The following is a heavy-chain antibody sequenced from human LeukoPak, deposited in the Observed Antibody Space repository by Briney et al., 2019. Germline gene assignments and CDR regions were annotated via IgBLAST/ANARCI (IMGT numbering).Heavy chain of an antibody. D-gene: IGHD5-18*01. CDR2: INSDGSST. J-gene: IGHJ4*02. CDR3: ARDPRYSYARIDY. CDR1: GFTFNSYL. V-gene: IGHV3-74*01. Sequence: TGGSLRLSCAASGFTFNSYLMHWVRQAPGKGLVWVSRINSDGSSTSYADSVKGRFTISRDNAKNTLYLQMNSLRAEDTAVYYCARDPRYSYARIDYWGQGTLVTVSS.